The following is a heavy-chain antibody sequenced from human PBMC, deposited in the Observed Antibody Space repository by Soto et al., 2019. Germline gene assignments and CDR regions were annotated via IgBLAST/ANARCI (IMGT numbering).Heavy chain of an antibody. Sequence: GSLRLSCAASGFTFSSYAMHWVRQAPGKGLEWVAVISYDGSNKYYADSVKGRFTISRDNSKNTLYLQMNSLRAEGTAVYYCARDDRRYYYGSGSYSGFDYWGQGTLVTVSS. D-gene: IGHD3-10*01. CDR2: ISYDGSNK. CDR3: ARDDRRYYYGSGSYSGFDY. CDR1: GFTFSSYA. V-gene: IGHV3-30-3*01. J-gene: IGHJ4*02.